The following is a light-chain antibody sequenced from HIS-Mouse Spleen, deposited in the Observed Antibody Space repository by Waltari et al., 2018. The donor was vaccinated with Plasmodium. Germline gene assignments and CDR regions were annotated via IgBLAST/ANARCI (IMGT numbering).Light chain of an antibody. CDR2: SNN. Sequence: QSVLTQPPSASGTPGLRVPISWSGSRSNIGSNTVTWYQQLPGTAPKLLIYSNNQRPSGVPDRFSGSKSGTSASLAISGLQSEDEADYYCAAWDDSLNGWVFGGGTKLTVL. V-gene: IGLV1-44*01. CDR3: AAWDDSLNGWV. J-gene: IGLJ3*02. CDR1: RSNIGSNT.